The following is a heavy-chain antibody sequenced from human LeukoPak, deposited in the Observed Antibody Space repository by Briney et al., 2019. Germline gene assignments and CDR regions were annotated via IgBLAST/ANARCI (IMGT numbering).Heavy chain of an antibody. D-gene: IGHD2-15*01. J-gene: IGHJ6*03. Sequence: GGSLRLSCAASGFTFSNYWMHWVRQAPGKGLVWVSRINSDGSSTSYADSVKGQFTISRDNAKITLYLQMNSLRAEDTAVYYCARDGSVYWSGGSCYYYYMDVWGKGTTVTVSS. CDR3: ARDGSVYWSGGSCYYYYMDV. CDR2: INSDGSST. CDR1: GFTFSNYW. V-gene: IGHV3-74*01.